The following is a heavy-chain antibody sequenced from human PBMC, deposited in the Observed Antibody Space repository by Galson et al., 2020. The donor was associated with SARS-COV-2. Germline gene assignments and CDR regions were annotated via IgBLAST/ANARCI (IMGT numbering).Heavy chain of an antibody. CDR2: IIPILGIA. CDR3: ARNVLAPDFWSGCYIDY. CDR1: GGTFSSYA. J-gene: IGHJ4*02. V-gene: IGHV1-69*10. Sequence: SVKVSCKASGGTFSSYAISWVRQAPGQGLEWMGGIIPILGIANYAQKFQGRVTITADKSTSTAYMELSSLRSEDTAVYYCARNVLAPDFWSGCYIDYWGQGTLVTVSS. D-gene: IGHD3-3*01.